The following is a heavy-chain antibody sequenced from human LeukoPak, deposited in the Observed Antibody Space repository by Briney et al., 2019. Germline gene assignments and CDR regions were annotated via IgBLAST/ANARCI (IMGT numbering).Heavy chain of an antibody. CDR2: ISGSGEVT. Sequence: PGGSLRLSCAASGFTFSSSYMGWVRQAPGKGLEWVSEISGSGEVTFYPDSAAGRFTISRDNSKGTLFMQMNSLRVEDTAVYYCAKELQGGRTFEYWGQGTLVTVSS. CDR3: AKELQGGRTFEY. V-gene: IGHV3-23*01. CDR1: GFTFSSSY. J-gene: IGHJ4*02. D-gene: IGHD1-1*01.